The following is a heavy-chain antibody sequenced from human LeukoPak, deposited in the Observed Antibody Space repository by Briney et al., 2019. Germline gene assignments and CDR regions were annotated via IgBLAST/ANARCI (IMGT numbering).Heavy chain of an antibody. V-gene: IGHV1-46*01. Sequence: ASVKVSCKASGYIFTNYHMHWVRQAPGQGLEWMGIINPTGGSTGYAQKFQGRVAMTRDMSTSTDYMELSSLRSEDTAIYYCARDNSVGDNAWWFDPWGQGTLVTVSS. CDR2: INPTGGST. D-gene: IGHD1-26*01. CDR3: ARDNSVGDNAWWFDP. J-gene: IGHJ5*02. CDR1: GYIFTNYH.